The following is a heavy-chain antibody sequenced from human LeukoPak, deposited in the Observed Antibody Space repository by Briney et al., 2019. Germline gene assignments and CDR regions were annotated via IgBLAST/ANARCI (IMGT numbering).Heavy chain of an antibody. J-gene: IGHJ4*02. CDR3: AKEMVVAAAGMDRMPAGSFDY. V-gene: IGHV3-33*06. Sequence: GGSLRLSCAASGFTFSSYGMHWVRQAPGKGLEWVAVIWYDGSNKYYADSVKGRFTISRDNSKSTLYLQMNSLRAEDTAVYYCAKEMVVAAAGMDRMPAGSFDYWGQGTLVTVSS. CDR2: IWYDGSNK. D-gene: IGHD6-13*01. CDR1: GFTFSSYG.